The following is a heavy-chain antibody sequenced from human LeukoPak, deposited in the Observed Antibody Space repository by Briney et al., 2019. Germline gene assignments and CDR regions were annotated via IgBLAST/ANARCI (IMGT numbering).Heavy chain of an antibody. CDR3: ARHGASGYDYFDY. V-gene: IGHV4-39*01. CDR1: GGSISSTSYY. J-gene: IGHJ4*02. Sequence: PSETLSLTCAVSGGSISSTSYYWGWIRQPPGKGLEWIGSIYYSGSTYYNPSLKSRVTISVDTSKNQFSLKLSSVTAADTAVYYCARHGASGYDYFDYWGQGTLVIVSS. D-gene: IGHD5-12*01. CDR2: IYYSGST.